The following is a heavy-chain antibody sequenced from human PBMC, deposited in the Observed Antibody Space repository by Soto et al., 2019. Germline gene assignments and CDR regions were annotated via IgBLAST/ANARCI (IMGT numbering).Heavy chain of an antibody. CDR2: IHYSGSA. CDR3: ARGVGGSGLNWFDP. Sequence: ASETLSLTCTFSGSSIMGYYWTWIRQSPGGGLEWIGYIHYSGSANYNASLNSRLTMSVDRSKSQFSMKLASVTAADTAVYYCARGVGGSGLNWFDPWGQVTLVTVSS. D-gene: IGHD6-19*01. CDR1: GSSIMGYY. V-gene: IGHV4-59*12. J-gene: IGHJ5*02.